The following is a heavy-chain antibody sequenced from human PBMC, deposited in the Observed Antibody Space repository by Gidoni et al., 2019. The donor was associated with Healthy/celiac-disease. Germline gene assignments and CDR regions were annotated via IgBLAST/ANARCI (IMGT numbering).Heavy chain of an antibody. V-gene: IGHV3-23*01. J-gene: IGHJ4*02. Sequence: EVQLLESGGGLVQPGGSLRLSCAASGFTFSSYAMSWVRQAPGKGLEWVAAISGSGGSTYYADSVKGRFTISRDNSKNTLYLQMNSLRAEDTAVYYCAKLLIVVVVAATPVDYWGQGTLVTVSS. CDR1: GFTFSSYA. CDR2: ISGSGGST. D-gene: IGHD2-15*01. CDR3: AKLLIVVVVAATPVDY.